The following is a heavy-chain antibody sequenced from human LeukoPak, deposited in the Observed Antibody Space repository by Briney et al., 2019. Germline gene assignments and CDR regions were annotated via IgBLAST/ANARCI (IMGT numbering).Heavy chain of an antibody. CDR1: GFSLSTSGMC. CDR3: TPIGGGATPSPTDVFDI. V-gene: IGHV2-70*11. J-gene: IGHJ3*02. CDR2: IDWDDDK. D-gene: IGHD1-26*01. Sequence: SGPTVVNPTQTLTLICTFSGFSLSTSGMCVSWIRQPPGKALEWLARIDWDDDKYYSTSLKTRLTISKDTSKNQVVLTMTNMDPLDMTTQYCTPIGGGATPSPTDVFDISGEGTIVSVSS.